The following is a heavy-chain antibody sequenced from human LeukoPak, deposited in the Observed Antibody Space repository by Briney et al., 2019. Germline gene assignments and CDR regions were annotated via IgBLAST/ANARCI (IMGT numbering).Heavy chain of an antibody. CDR2: IKQDGSEK. CDR1: GFTFSSYW. V-gene: IGHV3-7*01. Sequence: GGSLRLSCAASGFTFSSYWMSWVRQAPGKGLERVANIKQDGSEKYYVDSVKGRFTISRDNAKNSLYLQMNSLRAEDTAVYYCARGLYSSGWYEGSFDYWGQGTLVTVSS. J-gene: IGHJ4*02. D-gene: IGHD6-19*01. CDR3: ARGLYSSGWYEGSFDY.